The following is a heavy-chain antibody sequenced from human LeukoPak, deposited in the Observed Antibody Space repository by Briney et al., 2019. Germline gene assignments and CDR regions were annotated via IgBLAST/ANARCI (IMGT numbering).Heavy chain of an antibody. Sequence: GGSLRLSCAASGVTFSDYYMSWIRQAPGKGLEWVSYISSSGSTIYYADSVKGRFTISRDNAKHSLYLRMNSLRAEDSAVYYCAREVYCVGDCYYYFDYRGQGTLVTVSS. D-gene: IGHD2-21*02. CDR2: ISSSGSTI. CDR1: GVTFSDYY. J-gene: IGHJ4*02. V-gene: IGHV3-11*01. CDR3: AREVYCVGDCYYYFDY.